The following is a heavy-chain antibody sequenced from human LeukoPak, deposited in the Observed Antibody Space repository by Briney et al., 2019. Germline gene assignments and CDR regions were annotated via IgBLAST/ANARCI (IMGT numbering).Heavy chain of an antibody. Sequence: GRSLRLSCVASEFTFSSYAIHWVRQAPGKGLEWVSVISYDGRTTYLSDSVKGRFSTSRDNSKNTANLQMNSLRDEDTAGYSFARDSSRLLNGGRLDFWGQGTLVTVSS. J-gene: IGHJ4*02. CDR3: ARDSSRLLNGGRLDF. D-gene: IGHD7-27*01. CDR1: EFTFSSYA. V-gene: IGHV3-30*04. CDR2: ISYDGRTT.